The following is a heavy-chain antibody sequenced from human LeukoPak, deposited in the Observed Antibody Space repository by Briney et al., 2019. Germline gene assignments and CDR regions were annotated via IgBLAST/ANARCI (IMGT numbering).Heavy chain of an antibody. CDR1: GFTFSSYS. D-gene: IGHD3-10*01. Sequence: NSGGSLRLSCAASGFTFSSYSMNWVRQAPGKGLEWVSSISSSSSYIYYADSVKGRFTISRDNAKNSLYLQMNSLRAGDTAVYYCARDLWFGSYSTYYYGMDVWGQGTTVTVSS. CDR2: ISSSSSYI. J-gene: IGHJ6*02. V-gene: IGHV3-21*01. CDR3: ARDLWFGSYSTYYYGMDV.